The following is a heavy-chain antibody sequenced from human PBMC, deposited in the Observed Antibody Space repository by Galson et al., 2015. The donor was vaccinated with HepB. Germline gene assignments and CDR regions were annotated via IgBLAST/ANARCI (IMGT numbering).Heavy chain of an antibody. CDR1: GFNFSSYS. D-gene: IGHD6-25*01. CDR2: ISGSGNNK. Sequence: SLRLSCAVSGFNFSSYSINWVRQAPGKGLEWVSSISGSGNNKYYADSVKGRFTISRDNAKNSLFLQMDSLRAEDTAMFYCARDPSGVRDVEYWGQGTQVTVSS. J-gene: IGHJ4*02. CDR3: ARDPSGVRDVEY. V-gene: IGHV3-21*01.